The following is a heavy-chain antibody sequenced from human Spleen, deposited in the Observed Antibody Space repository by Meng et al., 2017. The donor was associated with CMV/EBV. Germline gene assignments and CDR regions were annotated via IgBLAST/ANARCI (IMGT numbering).Heavy chain of an antibody. D-gene: IGHD2-2*01. CDR3: ASYCSSTSCEFDY. CDR2: INSNSEYI. J-gene: IGHJ4*02. Sequence: CAASGFTFSTYSMSWVSQAQGKGLEWVSSINSNSEYIYYADSVKGRFTISRDNAKSSLSLQMNSLRAEDTAVYFCASYCSSTSCEFDYWGQGTLVTVSS. CDR1: GFTFSTYS. V-gene: IGHV3-21*01.